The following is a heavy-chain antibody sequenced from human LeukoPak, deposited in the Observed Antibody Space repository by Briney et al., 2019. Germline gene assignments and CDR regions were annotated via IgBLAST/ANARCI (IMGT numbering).Heavy chain of an antibody. CDR3: AKGSTGGSGCHEY. CDR1: GFTFSSFA. J-gene: IGHJ4*02. CDR2: IWYDGSNK. D-gene: IGHD6-25*01. V-gene: IGHV3-33*06. Sequence: PGGSLRLSCAVSGFTFSSFAMHWVRQAPGKGLEWVAVIWYDGSNKFYADSVKGRFTVSRDNSKNMVYLQMNSLRAEDTGVYYCAKGSTGGSGCHEYRGQGTLVTVS.